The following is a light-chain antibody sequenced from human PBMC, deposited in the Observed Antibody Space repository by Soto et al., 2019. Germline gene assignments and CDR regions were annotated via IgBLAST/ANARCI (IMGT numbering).Light chain of an antibody. J-gene: IGKJ4*01. Sequence: EIVLTQSPGTLSLSPGERATLSCRASQSVSTRSLAWYQQKPGQAPRLLISGASCRAADTPDRFSGSGSGRDFTLTISSLQPEDFSTYYCQENFSTPSFTFGGGTKVEI. CDR2: GAS. CDR1: QSVSTRS. CDR3: QENFSTPSFT. V-gene: IGKV3-20*01.